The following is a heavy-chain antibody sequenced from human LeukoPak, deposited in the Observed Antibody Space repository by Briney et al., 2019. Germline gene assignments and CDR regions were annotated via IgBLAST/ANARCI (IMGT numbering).Heavy chain of an antibody. V-gene: IGHV4-38-2*02. J-gene: IGHJ4*02. Sequence: PSETLSLTCAVSGYSISSGYYWGWIRQSPGKGLEWIASIYHSGSTYSNPSLKSRVTISVDTSRNQFSLKLSSVTAADTAVYYCAREEYGDYEDYWGQGIQVTVSS. D-gene: IGHD4-17*01. CDR3: AREEYGDYEDY. CDR2: IYHSGST. CDR1: GYSISSGYY.